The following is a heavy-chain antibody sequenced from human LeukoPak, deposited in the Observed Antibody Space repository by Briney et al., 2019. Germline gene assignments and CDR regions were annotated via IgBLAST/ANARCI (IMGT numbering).Heavy chain of an antibody. CDR2: ISGSGGST. CDR3: AKDLGCSGGSCYSGVCDY. Sequence: GGSLRLSCAASGFTFRSYAMSWVRQAPGKGLEWVSAISGSGGSTYYADSVKGRFTISRDNSKNTLYLQMNSLRAEDTAVYYCAKDLGCSGGSCYSGVCDYWGQGTLVTVSS. CDR1: GFTFRSYA. V-gene: IGHV3-23*01. J-gene: IGHJ4*02. D-gene: IGHD2-15*01.